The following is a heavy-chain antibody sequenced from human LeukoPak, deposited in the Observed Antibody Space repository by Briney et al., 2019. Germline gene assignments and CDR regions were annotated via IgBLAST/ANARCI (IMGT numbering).Heavy chain of an antibody. J-gene: IGHJ6*02. Sequence: SETLSLTCTVSGGSIVSYYWSWIRQPPGKGLEWIGYIYHSGSTYYNPSLKSRVTISVDRSKNQFSLKMSSVTAADTAVYYCARLSYYDSSGSYYYGMDVWGQGTTVTVSS. CDR1: GGSIVSYY. V-gene: IGHV4-59*12. D-gene: IGHD3-22*01. CDR2: IYHSGST. CDR3: ARLSYYDSSGSYYYGMDV.